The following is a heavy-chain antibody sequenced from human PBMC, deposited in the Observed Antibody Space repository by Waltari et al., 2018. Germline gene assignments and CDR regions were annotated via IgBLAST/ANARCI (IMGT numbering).Heavy chain of an antibody. D-gene: IGHD3-10*02. V-gene: IGHV4-39*01. CDR3: YVSVPFSGWYFDL. CDR1: GASISSSSYY. Sequence: QLQLQESGPGLVKPSETLSLTCTVSGASISSSSYYWGWIRQPPGKGLEWIGSIYYSGSTYYNPSLKSRVTISVDTSKNQFSLKLSSVTAADTAVYYCYVSVPFSGWYFDLWGRGTLVTVSS. J-gene: IGHJ2*01. CDR2: IYYSGST.